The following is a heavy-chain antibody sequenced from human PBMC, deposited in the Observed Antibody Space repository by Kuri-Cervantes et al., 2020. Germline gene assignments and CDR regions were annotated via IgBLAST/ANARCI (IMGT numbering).Heavy chain of an antibody. V-gene: IGHV3-33*08. Sequence: GETLRLSCAATGFTFSTYGMHWVRQAPGKGLEWVAVIWYDGSNKYYADSVKGRFTISRDNSKNTLYLQMNSLRAEDTAVYYCALLGVVPATTGGIDYWGQGTLVTVSS. D-gene: IGHD2-2*01. CDR1: GFTFSTYG. CDR3: ALLGVVPATTGGIDY. J-gene: IGHJ4*02. CDR2: IWYDGSNK.